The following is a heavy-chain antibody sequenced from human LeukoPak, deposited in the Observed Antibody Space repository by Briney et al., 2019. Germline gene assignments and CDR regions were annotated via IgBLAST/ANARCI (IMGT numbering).Heavy chain of an antibody. CDR1: GGSFSGYY. CDR3: ARRRLIRGAAPFDY. V-gene: IGHV4-34*01. J-gene: IGHJ4*02. D-gene: IGHD3-16*01. Sequence: SETLSLTCAVYGGSFSGYYWSWIRQPPGKGLEWIGEINHSGSTNYNPSLKSRVTISVDTSKNQFSLKLSSVTAADTAVYYCARRRLIRGAAPFDYWGQGTLVTVSS. CDR2: INHSGST.